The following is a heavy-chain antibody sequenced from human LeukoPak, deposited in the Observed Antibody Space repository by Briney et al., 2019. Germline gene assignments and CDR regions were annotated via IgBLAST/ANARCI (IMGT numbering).Heavy chain of an antibody. CDR2: ISSSGSTI. Sequence: GGSLRLSCAASGFTFSSYEMNWVRQAPGKGLEWVSYISSSGSTIYYADSVKGRFTISRDNAKNSLYLQMNSLRAEDTAVYYCARANTFGGVIGIDYWGQGTLVTVSS. D-gene: IGHD3-16*02. V-gene: IGHV3-48*03. CDR3: ARANTFGGVIGIDY. J-gene: IGHJ4*02. CDR1: GFTFSSYE.